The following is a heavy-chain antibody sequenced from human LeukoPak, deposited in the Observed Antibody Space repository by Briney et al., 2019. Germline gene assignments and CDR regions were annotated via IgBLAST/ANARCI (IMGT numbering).Heavy chain of an antibody. V-gene: IGHV4-31*03. J-gene: IGHJ5*02. D-gene: IGHD4-17*01. CDR2: IYYSRCN. Sequence: SGTLSLTCTVSGGSISSGGYYWIWIRQHPGKGLEGIRYIYYSRCNYYNPSLKSRVTISVDASKNQFSLKLSSVTAADTAVYYCARSSDGYGDYPNWFDPWGQGTLVTVSS. CDR3: ARSSDGYGDYPNWFDP. CDR1: GGSISSGGYY.